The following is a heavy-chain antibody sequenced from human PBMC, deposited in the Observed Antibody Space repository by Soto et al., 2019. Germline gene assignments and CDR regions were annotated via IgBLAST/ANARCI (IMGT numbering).Heavy chain of an antibody. CDR2: IYSGGST. D-gene: IGHD5-18*01. V-gene: IGHV3-66*04. CDR1: GFTVSSNY. CDR3: ARHHKYSYDAFDI. J-gene: IGHJ3*02. Sequence: GGSLRLSCAASGFTVSSNYMGWVRQAPGKGLEWVSVIYSGGSTYYADSVKGRFTISRDNSKNTLYLQMNSLRASDTAMYYCARHHKYSYDAFDIWGQGTMVTVSS.